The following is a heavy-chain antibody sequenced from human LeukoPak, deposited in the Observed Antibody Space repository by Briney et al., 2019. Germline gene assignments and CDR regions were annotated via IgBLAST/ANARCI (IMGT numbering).Heavy chain of an antibody. V-gene: IGHV1-69*06. CDR2: IIPIFGTA. D-gene: IGHD3-22*01. CDR3: ARSSRMCEYYYDSSGYYYFDY. Sequence: ASVKVSCKASGGTFSNYAISWVRQAPGQGLEWMGGIIPIFGTANYAQKFRGRVTITADKSTRTAYMELSSLRSEDTAVYYCARSSRMCEYYYDSSGYYYFDYCGQGTLVTVSS. CDR1: GGTFSNYA. J-gene: IGHJ4*02.